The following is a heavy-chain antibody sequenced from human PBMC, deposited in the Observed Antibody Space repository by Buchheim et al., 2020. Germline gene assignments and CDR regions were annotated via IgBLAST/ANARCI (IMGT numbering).Heavy chain of an antibody. V-gene: IGHV3-48*03. CDR3: ARDRSYGSGSYTTYYYYYGMDV. CDR1: GFTFSSYE. J-gene: IGHJ6*02. D-gene: IGHD3-10*01. Sequence: EVQLVESGGGLVQPGGSLRLSCAASGFTFSSYEMNWVRQAPGKGLEWVSYISSSGSTIYYAGSVKGRFTISRDNAKNSLYLQMNSLRAEDTAVYYCARDRSYGSGSYTTYYYYYGMDVWGQGTT. CDR2: ISSSGSTI.